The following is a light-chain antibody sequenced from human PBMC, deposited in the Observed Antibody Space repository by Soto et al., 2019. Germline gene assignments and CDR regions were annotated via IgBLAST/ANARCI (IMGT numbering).Light chain of an antibody. Sequence: EVVLTQSPGTLSLSPGERATLSCRASQSVARAYLAWYQQKPGQAPRLLMYGSSNRASDIPDRFSGSGSGTDFTLPLSRLEPEDFAVYYGQQYSDSPPYTFGQGTKLEIK. J-gene: IGKJ2*01. V-gene: IGKV3-20*01. CDR2: GSS. CDR1: QSVARAY. CDR3: QQYSDSPPYT.